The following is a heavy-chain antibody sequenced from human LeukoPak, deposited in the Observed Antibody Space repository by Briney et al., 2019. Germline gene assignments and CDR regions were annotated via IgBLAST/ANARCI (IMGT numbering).Heavy chain of an antibody. CDR3: ARVRADYGDGDY. V-gene: IGHV4-31*03. D-gene: IGHD4-17*01. CDR2: IYYSGST. Sequence: SETLSLTCTVSGGSISSGGYYWSWIRQHPGKGLEWIGYIYYSGSTYYNPSLNSRVTISVDTSKNQFSLKLSSVTAADTAVYYCARVRADYGDGDYWGQGALVTVSS. CDR1: GGSISSGGYY. J-gene: IGHJ4*02.